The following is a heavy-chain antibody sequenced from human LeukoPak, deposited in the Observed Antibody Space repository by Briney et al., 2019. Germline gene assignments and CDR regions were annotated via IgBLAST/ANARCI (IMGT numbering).Heavy chain of an antibody. J-gene: IGHJ2*01. V-gene: IGHV4-59*08. CDR3: ARAFHCSSTSCSWDFDL. CDR1: GDSIRSNY. Sequence: SETLSLTCAVSGDSIRSNYWSWIRQSPGKGLEWIGYIYHTGSTNYNPSLKSRVTMSIDLSKNQFSLRLNSVTAADTAVYYCARAFHCSSTSCSWDFDLWGRGTLVTVSS. D-gene: IGHD2-2*01. CDR2: IYHTGST.